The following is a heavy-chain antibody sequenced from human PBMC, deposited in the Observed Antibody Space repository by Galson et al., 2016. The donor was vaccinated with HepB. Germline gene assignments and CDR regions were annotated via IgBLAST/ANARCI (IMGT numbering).Heavy chain of an antibody. J-gene: IGHJ4*02. CDR2: IWHDGSKK. Sequence: SLRLSCAASGCTFKTYAMHWVRQAPGRGLAWVAVIWHDGSKKYFADSTTGRFTVSRDNSKNTLYLQMNSLSVEDTAVYYCARGDPWYSSGWGPDYWGQGTLVAVSS. CDR3: ARGDPWYSSGWGPDY. V-gene: IGHV3-33*01. D-gene: IGHD6-19*01. CDR1: GCTFKTYA.